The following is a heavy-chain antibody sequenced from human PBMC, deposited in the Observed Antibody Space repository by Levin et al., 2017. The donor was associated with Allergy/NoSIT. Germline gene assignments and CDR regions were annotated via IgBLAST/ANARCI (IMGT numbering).Heavy chain of an antibody. J-gene: IGHJ4*02. CDR2: IKMDGSVN. CDR1: GFTFSSYW. CDR3: ASDDGGSYPTTFAY. Sequence: GGSLRLSCVTSGFTFSSYWMSWVRQAPGKGLEWVANIKMDGSVNTYVDSVKGRFTISRDNAKNSLFLQMNSLRAEDTAIYYCASDDGGSYPTTFAYWGQGARVTVSS. V-gene: IGHV3-7*01. D-gene: IGHD1-26*01.